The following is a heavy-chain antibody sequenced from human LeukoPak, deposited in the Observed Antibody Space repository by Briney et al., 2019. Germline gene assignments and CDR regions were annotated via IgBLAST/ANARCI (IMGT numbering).Heavy chain of an antibody. D-gene: IGHD2-15*01. J-gene: IGHJ4*02. Sequence: ASVKVSCKASGGTFTSYAISWVRQAPGQGLEWMGGIIPIFGTANYAQKFQGRVTITADKSTSTAYMELSSLRSEDTAVYYCAREVSGYCSGGSCSGFDYWGQGTLVTVSS. V-gene: IGHV1-69*06. CDR3: AREVSGYCSGGSCSGFDY. CDR2: IIPIFGTA. CDR1: GGTFTSYA.